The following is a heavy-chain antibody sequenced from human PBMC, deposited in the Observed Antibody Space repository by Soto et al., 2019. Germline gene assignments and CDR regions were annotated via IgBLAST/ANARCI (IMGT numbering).Heavy chain of an antibody. CDR1: GFTINNYA. CDR3: AKDRNYPRDQFHN. V-gene: IGHV3-23*01. CDR2: ISANGQGI. Sequence: GETLRLSCAVSGFTINNYAMSWVRQAPGKGLEWVSAISANGQGIYYADSVKGRFIISRDSSKNTVFLHMDSLTAEDTAVYYCAKDRNYPRDQFHNWGQGTLVTVSS. J-gene: IGHJ4*02. D-gene: IGHD1-7*01.